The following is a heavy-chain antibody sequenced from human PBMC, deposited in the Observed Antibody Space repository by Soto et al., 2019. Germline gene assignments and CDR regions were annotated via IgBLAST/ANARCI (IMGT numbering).Heavy chain of an antibody. Sequence: QVQLVQSGAEVKKPGSSVKVSCKASGGTFSSYAISWVRQAPGQGLEWMGGIIPISGTANYAQKSQGRGTLTADESTSKAYMALSSLRSEDTAVYYCARSRGSSTSLEIYYYYSYGMDGCGQGTSVTV. J-gene: IGHJ6*02. CDR3: ARSRGSSTSLEIYYYYSYGMDG. D-gene: IGHD2-2*01. V-gene: IGHV1-69*01. CDR2: IIPISGTA. CDR1: GGTFSSYA.